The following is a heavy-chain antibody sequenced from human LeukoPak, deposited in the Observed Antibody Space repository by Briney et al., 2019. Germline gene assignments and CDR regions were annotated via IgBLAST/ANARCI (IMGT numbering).Heavy chain of an antibody. CDR1: GFTFSSYG. Sequence: GGSLRLSCAASGFTFSSYGMHWVRQAPGKGLEWVSCISSSTSYKYYADSVKGRFTISRDNAKNSLYLQMNSLRAEDTAVYYCARPRSPASNDGGYWGQGTLVTVSS. CDR2: ISSSTSYK. D-gene: IGHD1-1*01. CDR3: ARPRSPASNDGGY. V-gene: IGHV3-21*01. J-gene: IGHJ4*02.